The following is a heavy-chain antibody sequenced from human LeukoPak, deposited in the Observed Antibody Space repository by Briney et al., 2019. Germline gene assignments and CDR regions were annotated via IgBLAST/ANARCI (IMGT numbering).Heavy chain of an antibody. V-gene: IGHV3-53*01. Sequence: GGSLRLSCAASGFTVSSNHMNWVRQAPGKGLEWVSLIHSGGSTYYADSVKGRFTISRDNSRNTVDLQMNSLRAGDTAVYYCARGLAQAGILGVFDYWGQGALVTVSS. CDR3: ARGLAQAGILGVFDY. CDR2: IHSGGST. J-gene: IGHJ4*02. CDR1: GFTVSSNH. D-gene: IGHD6-13*01.